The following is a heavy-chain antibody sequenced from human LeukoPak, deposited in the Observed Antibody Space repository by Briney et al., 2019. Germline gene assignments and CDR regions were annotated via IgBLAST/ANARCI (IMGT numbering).Heavy chain of an antibody. D-gene: IGHD3-3*01. Sequence: PGGSLRLSCAASGFTVSSNEMSWVRQAPGKGLEWVSGISWSSGIIGYADSVKGRFTISRDNAKNSLYLQMDSLRAEDTALYYCAKDTGRPTDAITMEDNAFDIWGQGTMVTVSS. CDR3: AKDTGRPTDAITMEDNAFDI. CDR2: ISWSSGII. CDR1: GFTVSSNE. V-gene: IGHV3-9*01. J-gene: IGHJ3*02.